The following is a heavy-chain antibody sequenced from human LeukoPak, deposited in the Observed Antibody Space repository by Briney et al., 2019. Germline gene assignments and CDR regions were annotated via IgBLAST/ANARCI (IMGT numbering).Heavy chain of an antibody. D-gene: IGHD2-2*03. CDR3: ALNGYCSSTSCYSPIAWVDY. Sequence: GGSLRLSCAASGFTFSSYAMSWVRQAPGKGLEWVSAISGSGGSTYYADSVKGRFTISRDNSKNTLYLQMNSLRAEGTAVYYCALNGYCSSTSCYSPIAWVDYWGQGTLVTVSS. CDR1: GFTFSSYA. CDR2: ISGSGGST. J-gene: IGHJ4*02. V-gene: IGHV3-23*01.